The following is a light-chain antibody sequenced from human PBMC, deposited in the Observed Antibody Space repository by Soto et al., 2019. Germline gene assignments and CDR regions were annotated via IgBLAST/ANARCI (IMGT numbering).Light chain of an antibody. CDR2: AAS. CDR3: QQGYSTPIT. J-gene: IGKJ5*01. Sequence: IQMTQSPSSLSASLGDRVAITCRASQSISSYLNWYQQKPGKAPKVLIYAASNLQSGVPSRFSGSGSGTDFALTISSLQPEDFATYYCQQGYSTPITFGQGTRLEI. V-gene: IGKV1-39*01. CDR1: QSISSY.